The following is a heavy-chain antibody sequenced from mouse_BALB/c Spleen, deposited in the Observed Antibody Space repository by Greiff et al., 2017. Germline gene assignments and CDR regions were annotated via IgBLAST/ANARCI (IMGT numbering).Heavy chain of an antibody. D-gene: IGHD1-1*01. V-gene: IGHV5-17*02. CDR1: GFTFSSYG. CDR2: ISSGSSTS. Sequence: EVHLVESGGGLVQPGGSRKLSCAASGFTFSSYGMHWVRQAPGKGLEWVAYISSGSSTSYYTDTVKGRCTITIDNPKNTPFLQMTSLRSEDTAMYNCARDGSNYGSLDYWGQGTTVTVSA. CDR3: ARDGSNYGSLDY. J-gene: IGHJ1*01.